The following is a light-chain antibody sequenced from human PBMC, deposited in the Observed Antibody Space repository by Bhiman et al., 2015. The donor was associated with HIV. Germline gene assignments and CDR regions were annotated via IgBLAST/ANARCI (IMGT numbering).Light chain of an antibody. V-gene: IGLV1-51*02. Sequence: QSVLTQPPSMSAAPGQKVTISCSGSTSIIGNNYVSWYQQLPGTAPKLLIYENNKRPSGIPDRFSGSKSGTSATLGITGLQTGDEADYYCGTWDSSLSAGGVFGTGTKVTVL. J-gene: IGLJ1*01. CDR2: ENN. CDR1: TSIIGNNY. CDR3: GTWDSSLSAGGV.